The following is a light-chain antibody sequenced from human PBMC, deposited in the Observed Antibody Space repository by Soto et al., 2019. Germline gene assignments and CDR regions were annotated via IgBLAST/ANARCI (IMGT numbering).Light chain of an antibody. CDR3: SSFAGNNKLV. V-gene: IGLV2-8*01. CDR1: SSDVGGYNY. J-gene: IGLJ2*01. CDR2: EVS. Sequence: QSALTQPPSASGSPGQSVTISCTGTSSDVGGYNYVSWYHQHPGKSPKLMISEVSKRPSGVPDRFSGYKSGNTASLTVSGLQAEDEAYYYCSSFAGNNKLVFGGGTKLTVL.